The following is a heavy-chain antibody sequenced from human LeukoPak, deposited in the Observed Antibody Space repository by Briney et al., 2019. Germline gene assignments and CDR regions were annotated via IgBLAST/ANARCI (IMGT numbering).Heavy chain of an antibody. J-gene: IGHJ3*02. CDR3: AKDLALTAYDAFDI. CDR1: GFTFSDYA. CDR2: ISDSGGRT. D-gene: IGHD2-8*01. Sequence: GGSLRLSCAASGFTFSDYAVHWVRQAPGKGLEWVSAISDSGGRTYFGASVKGRFTISRDNSRNTLYLQMTGLRAEDTAVYYCAKDLALTAYDAFDIWGQGTMVTVSS. V-gene: IGHV3-23*01.